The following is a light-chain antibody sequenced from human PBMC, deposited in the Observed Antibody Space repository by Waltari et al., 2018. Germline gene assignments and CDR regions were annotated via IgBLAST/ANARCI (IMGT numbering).Light chain of an antibody. V-gene: IGKV1D-12*01. CDR1: QDISRY. CDR3: LQVSNFPIT. CDR2: DTS. Sequence: DIQMTQSPSSVSASLGDRVTITCRASQDISRYLAWYQQTQGRSPKLLIFDTSSLQSGVPSRFSGSGSGTDFTLTISSLQPEDFATYYCLQVSNFPITFGQGTRLEI. J-gene: IGKJ5*01.